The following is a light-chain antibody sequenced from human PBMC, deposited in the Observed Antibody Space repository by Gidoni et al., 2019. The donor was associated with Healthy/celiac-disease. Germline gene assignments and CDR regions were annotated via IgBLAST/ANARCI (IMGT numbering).Light chain of an antibody. V-gene: IGKV3-20*01. J-gene: IGKJ5*01. Sequence: DIVLTQSPGTLSWSLGERATLSCRASQSVSSSYLAWYQQKPGQAPRLLIYGASSRATGIPDRFSGSGSGTDFTLTISRLEPEDFAVYYCQQYGSSLITFGQGTRLEIK. CDR2: GAS. CDR1: QSVSSSY. CDR3: QQYGSSLIT.